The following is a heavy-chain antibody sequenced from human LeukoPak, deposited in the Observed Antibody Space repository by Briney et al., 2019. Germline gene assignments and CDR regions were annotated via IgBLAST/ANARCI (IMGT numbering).Heavy chain of an antibody. D-gene: IGHD2-15*01. V-gene: IGHV3-7*05. Sequence: GGSLRLSCAASGFTLSSYWMTWVRQAPEKGLEWVASIKEDGSDKSYVDSVKGRFTISRDSATSSLSLQMSSLRADDTAVYYCAKGGGRFEDWGQGTLVTVSS. CDR2: IKEDGSDK. CDR3: AKGGGRFED. CDR1: GFTLSSYW. J-gene: IGHJ4*02.